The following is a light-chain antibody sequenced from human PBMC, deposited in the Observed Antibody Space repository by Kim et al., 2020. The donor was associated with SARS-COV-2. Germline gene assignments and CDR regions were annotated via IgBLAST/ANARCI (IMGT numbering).Light chain of an antibody. V-gene: IGLV1-40*01. CDR1: SSNIGAGYD. CDR2: ANS. CDR3: QSYDRSLSGHVV. J-gene: IGLJ2*01. Sequence: QSVLTQPPSVSGAPGQRVTISCTGSSSNIGAGYDVHWYQQLPGTAPKLLIYANSNRPSGVPDRFSASKSGTSASLAITGLQAEDEADYYCQSYDRSLSGHVVFGGGTQLTVL.